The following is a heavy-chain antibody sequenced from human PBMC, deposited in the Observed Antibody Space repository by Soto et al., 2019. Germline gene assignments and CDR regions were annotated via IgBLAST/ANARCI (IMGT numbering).Heavy chain of an antibody. V-gene: IGHV4-39*01. D-gene: IGHD3-10*01. J-gene: IGHJ4*02. CDR1: GGSISSSIYY. Sequence: SETLSLTCTVSGGSISSSIYYWGWIRQPPGKGLEWIGSIYYSGSTYYNPSLKSRVTISVDTSKNQFSLKLSSVTAADTAVYYCARQVRAIDYYGSGSYYTDYWGQGTLVTVSS. CDR3: ARQVRAIDYYGSGSYYTDY. CDR2: IYYSGST.